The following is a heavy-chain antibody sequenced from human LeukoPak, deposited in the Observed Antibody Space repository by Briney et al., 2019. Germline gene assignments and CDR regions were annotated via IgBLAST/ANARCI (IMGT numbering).Heavy chain of an antibody. Sequence: HPGGSLRLSCTASGFTFSGYGMHCVRQAPGKGLEWVAVISYDGSNKYYADSVKARFTISRDNSKNTLYLQMNILRAEDTAVYYCANLYGDYPDYWGQGTLVAVSS. V-gene: IGHV3-30*18. D-gene: IGHD4-17*01. CDR3: ANLYGDYPDY. CDR1: GFTFSGYG. CDR2: ISYDGSNK. J-gene: IGHJ4*02.